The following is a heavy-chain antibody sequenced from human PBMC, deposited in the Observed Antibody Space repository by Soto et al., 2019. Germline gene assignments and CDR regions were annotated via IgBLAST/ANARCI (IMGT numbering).Heavy chain of an antibody. Sequence: SETLSLTCTVSGGSISSYYWSWIRQPPGKGLEWIGYIYYSGSTNYNPSLKSRVTISVDTSKNQFSLKLSSVTAADTAVYYCARLASVAGFYYYYYMDVWGKGTTVTVSS. CDR3: ARLASVAGFYYYYYMDV. V-gene: IGHV4-59*08. CDR1: GGSISSYY. CDR2: IYYSGST. D-gene: IGHD6-19*01. J-gene: IGHJ6*03.